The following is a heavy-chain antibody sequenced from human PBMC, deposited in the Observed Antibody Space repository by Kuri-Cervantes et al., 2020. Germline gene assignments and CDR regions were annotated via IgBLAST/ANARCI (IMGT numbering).Heavy chain of an antibody. CDR1: GGSLSGYY. J-gene: IGHJ6*03. CDR2: VNHSGNT. D-gene: IGHD3-22*01. V-gene: IGHV4-34*01. Sequence: SETLSLTCAVYGGSLSGYYWSYIRQSPAKGLEWIGEVNHSGNTNYNPSLESRVTISVDRSKNQLSLDLTSVTAADTAVYYCARGKGYYVRYYYYYMDVWGKGTTVTVSS. CDR3: ARGKGYYVRYYYYYMDV.